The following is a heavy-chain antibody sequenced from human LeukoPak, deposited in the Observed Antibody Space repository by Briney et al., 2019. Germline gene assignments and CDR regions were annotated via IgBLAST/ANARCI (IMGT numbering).Heavy chain of an antibody. CDR3: ARDSSGSYNWFDP. J-gene: IGHJ5*02. CDR1: GFSFSSYA. Sequence: GRSLRLSCAASGFSFSSYAMHWVRQAPGKGLEWVAVISYDVSNEYYPDSVKGRFTISRDNSKNTLYLQMNSLRAEDTAVYYCARDSSGSYNWFDPWGQGTLVTVSS. V-gene: IGHV3-30*04. D-gene: IGHD6-19*01. CDR2: ISYDVSNE.